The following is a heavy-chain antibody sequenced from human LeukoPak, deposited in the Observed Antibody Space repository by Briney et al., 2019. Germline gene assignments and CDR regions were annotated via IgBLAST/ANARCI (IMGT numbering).Heavy chain of an antibody. CDR2: ISSSSSTI. V-gene: IGHV3-48*01. CDR1: GFTFSSYS. D-gene: IGHD3-22*01. J-gene: IGHJ4*02. CDR3: ARSITMIVVVPFDY. Sequence: GGSLRLSCAASGFTFSSYSMNWVRQAPGKGLEWVSYISSSSSTIYYADSVKGRFTISRDNAKNSLYLQMNSLRAEGTAVYYCARSITMIVVVPFDYWGQGTLVTVSS.